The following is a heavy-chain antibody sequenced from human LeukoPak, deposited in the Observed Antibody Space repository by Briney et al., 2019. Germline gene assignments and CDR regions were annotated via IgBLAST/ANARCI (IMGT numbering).Heavy chain of an antibody. V-gene: IGHV3-74*01. CDR2: INGDGSDT. CDR3: AKIDAY. J-gene: IGHJ4*02. Sequence: GGSLRLSCAASGFTFSGYWMHWARQSPGKGLVWVSCINGDGSDTRYADSVKGRFTSSRDNAKNTLYLQMSSLRAEDTAVYYCAKIDAYWGQGTLVTVSS. CDR1: GFTFSGYW.